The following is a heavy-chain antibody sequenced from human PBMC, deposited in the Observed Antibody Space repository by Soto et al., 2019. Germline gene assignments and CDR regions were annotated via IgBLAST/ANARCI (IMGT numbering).Heavy chain of an antibody. Sequence: SETLSLTCTVSGGSISSYYWSWIRQPPGKGLEWIGYIYYSGSTNYNPSLKSRVTISVDTSKNQFSLKLSSVTAADTAVYYCARERIVKYSSSSSWDAFDIWGQGTMVTVSS. CDR1: GGSISSYY. CDR2: IYYSGST. CDR3: ARERIVKYSSSSSWDAFDI. J-gene: IGHJ3*02. V-gene: IGHV4-59*01. D-gene: IGHD6-6*01.